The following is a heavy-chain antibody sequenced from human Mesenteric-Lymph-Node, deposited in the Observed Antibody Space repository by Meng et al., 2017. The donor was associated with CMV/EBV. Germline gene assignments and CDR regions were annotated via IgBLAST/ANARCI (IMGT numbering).Heavy chain of an antibody. V-gene: IGHV3-69-1*01. Sequence: ETLSLTCTVSGGSVSSGSYYWSWVRQAPGKGLEWVSSISSSSTIYYADSVKGRFTIARDNAKNSLYLQMNSLRADDTAVYYCVKGGTQDLDYWGQGTLVTVSS. CDR1: GGSVSSGSYY. J-gene: IGHJ4*02. CDR2: ISSSSTI. D-gene: IGHD1-26*01. CDR3: VKGGTQDLDY.